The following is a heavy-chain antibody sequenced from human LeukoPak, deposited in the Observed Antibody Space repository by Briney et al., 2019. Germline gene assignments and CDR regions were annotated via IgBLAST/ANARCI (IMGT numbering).Heavy chain of an antibody. CDR1: GGSFSGYY. D-gene: IGHD6-13*01. CDR2: IYYSGST. Sequence: PSETLSLTCAVYGGSFSGYYWSWIRQPPGKGLEWIGSIYYSGSTYYNPSLKSRVTISVDTSKNQFSLKLSSVTAADTAVYYCARDLVAAAGEYYFDYWGQGTLVTVSS. CDR3: ARDLVAAAGEYYFDY. V-gene: IGHV4-34*01. J-gene: IGHJ4*02.